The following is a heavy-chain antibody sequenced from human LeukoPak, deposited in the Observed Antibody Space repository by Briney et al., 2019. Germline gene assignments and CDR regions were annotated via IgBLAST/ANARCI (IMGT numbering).Heavy chain of an antibody. Sequence: GGSLRLSCAASGFTFSSYSMSWVRQAPGKGLEWVSSITTSSTYISYADSVKGRFTISRDNAKNSLYLQMNSLRAEDTAVYYCARGKYSSGWFDYWGRGTLVTVSS. CDR2: ITTSSTYI. CDR3: ARGKYSSGWFDY. V-gene: IGHV3-21*01. CDR1: GFTFSSYS. D-gene: IGHD6-19*01. J-gene: IGHJ4*02.